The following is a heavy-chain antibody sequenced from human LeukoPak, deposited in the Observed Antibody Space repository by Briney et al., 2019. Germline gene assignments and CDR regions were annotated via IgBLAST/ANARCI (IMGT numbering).Heavy chain of an antibody. J-gene: IGHJ3*02. V-gene: IGHV3-53*01. CDR3: ARAPGTGHDGLDI. CDR1: GFTVSSNY. Sequence: GGTLRLSCAASGFTVSSNYMSWVRQAPGKGLEWVSVIYSGGSTYYADSVKGRFTISRDNSKNTLYLQMNSLRAEDTAVYYCARAPGTGHDGLDIWGHGTTVTVSS. CDR2: IYSGGST. D-gene: IGHD2-8*02.